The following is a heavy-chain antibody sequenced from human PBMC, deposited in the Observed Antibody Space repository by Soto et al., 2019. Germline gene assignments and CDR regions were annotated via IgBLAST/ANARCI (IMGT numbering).Heavy chain of an antibody. CDR2: IYYSGST. V-gene: IGHV4-31*03. J-gene: IGHJ4*02. D-gene: IGHD3-10*01. CDR3: ARSSGYYYGSGSPPFDY. CDR1: GGSISSGGYY. Sequence: PSETLSLTCTVSGGSISSGGYYWSWIRQHPGKGLEWIGYIYYSGSTYYNPSLKSRVTISVDTSKNQFSLKLSSVTAADTAVYYCARSSGYYYGSGSPPFDYWGQGTLVTVSS.